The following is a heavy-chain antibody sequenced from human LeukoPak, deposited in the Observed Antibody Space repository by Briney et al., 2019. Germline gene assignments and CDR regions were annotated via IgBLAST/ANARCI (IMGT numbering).Heavy chain of an antibody. V-gene: IGHV3-30-3*01. D-gene: IGHD3-3*01. CDR1: GFTFNTYA. CDR3: ARGGSYYDFWSAFDY. Sequence: GGSLRLSCAASGFTFNTYAMHWVRQAPGKGLEWEAVISYDGSNKYYADSVKGRFTISRDNSKNTLFLQMNSLRAEDTAVYYCARGGSYYDFWSAFDYWGQGTLVTVSS. J-gene: IGHJ4*02. CDR2: ISYDGSNK.